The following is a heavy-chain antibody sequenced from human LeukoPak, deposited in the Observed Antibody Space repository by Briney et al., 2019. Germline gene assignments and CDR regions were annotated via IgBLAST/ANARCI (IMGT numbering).Heavy chain of an antibody. CDR3: ARGSPGLLRYCGMDV. Sequence: ASVKVSCKASGYTFTSYYMHWVRQATGQGLEWMGWMNPNSGNTGYAQKFQGRVTTTRNTSISTAYMELSSLRSEDTAVYYCARGSPGLLRYCGMDVWGQGTTVTVSS. J-gene: IGHJ6*02. CDR2: MNPNSGNT. D-gene: IGHD3-16*01. CDR1: GYTFTSYY. V-gene: IGHV1-8*02.